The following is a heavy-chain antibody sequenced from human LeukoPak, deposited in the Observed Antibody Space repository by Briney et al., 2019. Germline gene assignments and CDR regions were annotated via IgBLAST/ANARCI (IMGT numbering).Heavy chain of an antibody. CDR3: ARVGPDCSSTSCYDY. CDR2: ISGSGGST. CDR1: GFTFSSYA. J-gene: IGHJ4*02. Sequence: PGGSLRLSCAASGFTFSSYAMSWVRQAPGKGLEWVSAISGSGGSTYYADSVKGRFTISRDNSKNTLYLQMNSLRAEDTAVYYCARVGPDCSSTSCYDYWGQGTLVTVSS. V-gene: IGHV3-23*01. D-gene: IGHD2-2*01.